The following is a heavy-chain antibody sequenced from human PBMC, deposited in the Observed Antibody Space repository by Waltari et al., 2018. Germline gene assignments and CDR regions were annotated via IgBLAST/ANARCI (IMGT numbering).Heavy chain of an antibody. CDR2: IKQDGSEK. CDR3: ARERSDSSSWYMYYYYGMDV. D-gene: IGHD6-13*01. Sequence: EVQLVESGGGLVQPGGSLRLSCAASGFTFSSYWMSWVRQAPGKGLEWVANIKQDGSEKYYVDSVKGRFTISRDNAKNSLYLQMNSLRAEDTAVYYCARERSDSSSWYMYYYYGMDVWGQGTTVTVSS. J-gene: IGHJ6*02. V-gene: IGHV3-7*01. CDR1: GFTFSSYW.